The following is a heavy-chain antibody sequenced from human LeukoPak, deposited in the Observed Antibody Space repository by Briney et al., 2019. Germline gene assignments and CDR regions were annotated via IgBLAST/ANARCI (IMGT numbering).Heavy chain of an antibody. CDR2: ISDDGTNI. Sequence: GGSLRLSCVASGVTFSSYTMHWVRQAPGKGLEWVAEISDDGTNIDYRDPERGRFTISRDISKNTLYLQMDSLRSEDTAVYFCARDRVQIWAYVAIFDYWGHGILVTVSS. V-gene: IGHV3-30*04. CDR3: ARDRVQIWAYVAIFDY. D-gene: IGHD5-18*01. CDR1: GVTFSSYT. J-gene: IGHJ4*01.